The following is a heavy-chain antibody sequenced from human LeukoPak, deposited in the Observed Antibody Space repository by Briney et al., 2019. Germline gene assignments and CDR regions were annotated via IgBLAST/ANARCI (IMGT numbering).Heavy chain of an antibody. CDR3: ARAVAGPSGRFDY. V-gene: IGHV3-11*01. D-gene: IGHD6-19*01. CDR2: ISGSGSNL. J-gene: IGHJ4*02. Sequence: RGSLRLSCAASRFTPRDYYMSWIRPAPGTGLEWVSYISGSGSNLYYADSVKGRFAISRDNAKNSLYLQMNSLRAEDTAVYYCARAVAGPSGRFDYWGQGTLVTVSS. CDR1: RFTPRDYY.